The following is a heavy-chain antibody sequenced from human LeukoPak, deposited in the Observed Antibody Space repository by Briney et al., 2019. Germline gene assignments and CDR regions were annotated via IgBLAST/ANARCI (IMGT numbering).Heavy chain of an antibody. V-gene: IGHV3-74*03. CDR2: INSDGSST. CDR1: GYTFSSYW. D-gene: IGHD3-22*01. Sequence: GGSLRLTCAASGYTFSSYWMHWARQAPGKGLVWVSRINSDGSSTTYADSVKGRFTIARDNAKNTLYLQMNSLRPEDTAVYYCARDVDYHVTSECFDYWGQGTLVTVSS. CDR3: ARDVDYHVTSECFDY. J-gene: IGHJ4*02.